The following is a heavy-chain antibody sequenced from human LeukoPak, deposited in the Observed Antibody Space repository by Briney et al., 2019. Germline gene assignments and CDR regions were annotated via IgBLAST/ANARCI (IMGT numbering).Heavy chain of an antibody. V-gene: IGHV3-21*01. Sequence: GGSLRLSCAASELTFSGYWMNWVRQAPGKGLEWVSSISSSSSYIYYADSVKGRFTISRDNAKNSLYLQMNSLRAEDTAVYYCARGGSSPDYWGQGTLVTVS. CDR2: ISSSSSYI. J-gene: IGHJ4*02. CDR1: ELTFSGYW. D-gene: IGHD6-6*01. CDR3: ARGGSSPDY.